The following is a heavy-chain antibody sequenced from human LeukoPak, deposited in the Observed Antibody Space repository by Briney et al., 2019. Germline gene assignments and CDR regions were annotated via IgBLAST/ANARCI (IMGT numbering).Heavy chain of an antibody. Sequence: KPSETLSLTCAVYGGSFSGYYWSWTRQPPGKGLEWIGEINHSGSTNYNPSLKSRVTISVDTSKNQFSLKLSSVTAADTAVYYCARSSWYDIIDYWGQGRLVTVSS. D-gene: IGHD6-13*01. V-gene: IGHV4-34*01. J-gene: IGHJ4*02. CDR2: INHSGST. CDR1: GGSFSGYY. CDR3: ARSSWYDIIDY.